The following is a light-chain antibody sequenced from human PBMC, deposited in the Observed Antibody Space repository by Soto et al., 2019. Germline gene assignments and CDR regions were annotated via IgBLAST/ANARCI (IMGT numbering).Light chain of an antibody. CDR1: QSISSW. CDR3: QQYNSYLYT. J-gene: IGKJ2*01. CDR2: KAS. Sequence: DIQMTQSPSTLSASVGDRVTITCRASQSISSWLAWYQQKPGKAPNLLIYKASSLESVAPSRFSGSGSVTEFTLTIISLQPDDFATYYCQQYNSYLYTFGQGTKLEIK. V-gene: IGKV1-5*03.